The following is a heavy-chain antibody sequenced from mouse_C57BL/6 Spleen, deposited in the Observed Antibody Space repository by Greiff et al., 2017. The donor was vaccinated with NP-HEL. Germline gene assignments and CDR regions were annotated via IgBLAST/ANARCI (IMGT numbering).Heavy chain of an antibody. CDR1: GYAFSSSW. Sequence: VQLQESGPELVKPGASVKISCKASGYAFSSSWMNWVKQRPGKGLEWIGRIYPGDGDTNYNGKFKGKATLTADKSSSTAYMQLSSLTSEDSAVYFCARWGFYAMDYWGQGTSVTVSS. CDR2: IYPGDGDT. CDR3: ARWGFYAMDY. J-gene: IGHJ4*01. V-gene: IGHV1-82*01.